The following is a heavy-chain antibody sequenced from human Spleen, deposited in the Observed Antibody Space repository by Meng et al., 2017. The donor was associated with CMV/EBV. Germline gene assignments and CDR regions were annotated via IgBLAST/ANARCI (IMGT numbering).Heavy chain of an antibody. CDR2: ISTSSSIR. D-gene: IGHD1/OR15-1a*01. CDR3: AAEHHIPSAAFDV. V-gene: IGHV3-48*02. CDR1: GFTFSSYG. J-gene: IGHJ3*01. Sequence: LSLTCAASGFTFSSYGMHWVRQAPGKGLEWVSHISTSSSIRHYADSVKGRFTISRDNGKKSVYLQMNSLRDEDTAVYYCAAEHHIPSAAFDVWGQGTMVTVSS.